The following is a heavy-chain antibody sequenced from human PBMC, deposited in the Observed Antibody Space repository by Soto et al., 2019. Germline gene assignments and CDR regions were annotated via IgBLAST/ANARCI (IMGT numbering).Heavy chain of an antibody. CDR3: AAGYCSSTSCYRPYYYYGMDV. J-gene: IGHJ6*02. CDR2: IVVGSGNT. Sequence: SVKVSCKASGFTFTSSAVQWVRQARGQRLEWIGWIVVGSGNTNYAQKFQERVTITRDMSTSTAYMELSSLRSEDTAVYYCAAGYCSSTSCYRPYYYYGMDVWGQGTTVTVSS. CDR1: GFTFTSSA. V-gene: IGHV1-58*01. D-gene: IGHD2-2*02.